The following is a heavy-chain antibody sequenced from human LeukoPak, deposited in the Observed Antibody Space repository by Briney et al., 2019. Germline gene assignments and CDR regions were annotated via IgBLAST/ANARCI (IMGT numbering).Heavy chain of an antibody. D-gene: IGHD3-3*01. CDR1: GFTFSSYS. J-gene: IGHJ4*02. CDR2: ISSSSSTI. CDR3: ARGEGLLDFWSGSFPSVY. Sequence: GGSLRLSCAASGFTFSSYSMNWVRQAPGKGLEWVSYISSSSSTIYYADSVKGRFTISRDNAKNSLYLQMNSLRDEDTAVYYCARGEGLLDFWSGSFPSVYWGQGTLVTVSS. V-gene: IGHV3-48*02.